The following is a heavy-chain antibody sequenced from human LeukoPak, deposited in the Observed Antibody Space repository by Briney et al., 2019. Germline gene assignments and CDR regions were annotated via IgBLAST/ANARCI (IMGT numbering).Heavy chain of an antibody. Sequence: SETLSLTCAVYGGSFSGYYWSWIRQPPGKGLEWIGEINHSGSTNYNPSLKSRVTISVDTSKNQFSLKLSSVTAADTAVYYCAREESSGWFDYWGQGTLVTVSS. V-gene: IGHV4-34*01. CDR2: INHSGST. J-gene: IGHJ4*02. D-gene: IGHD6-19*01. CDR3: AREESSGWFDY. CDR1: GGSFSGYY.